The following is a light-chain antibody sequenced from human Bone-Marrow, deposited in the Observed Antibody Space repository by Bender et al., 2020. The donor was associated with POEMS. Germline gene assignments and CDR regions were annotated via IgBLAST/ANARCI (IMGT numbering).Light chain of an antibody. J-gene: IGLJ3*02. CDR3: SSFAGNDDFWV. V-gene: IGLV2-14*03. CDR2: DVN. CDR1: SSDIGAYKY. Sequence: QSALTQPASVSGSPGQSITISCTGTSSDIGAYKYVSWYQQHPGKAPKLIIYDVNNRPSGVSNRFSGSKSANTASLTVSGLQAEDEADYYCSSFAGNDDFWVSGGGTKLTVL.